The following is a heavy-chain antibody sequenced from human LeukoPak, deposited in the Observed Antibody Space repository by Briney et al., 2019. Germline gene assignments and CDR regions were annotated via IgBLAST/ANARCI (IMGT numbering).Heavy chain of an antibody. Sequence: SETLSLTCAVYGGSFSGYYWSWIRQPPGKGLEWIGEINHSGSTNYNPSLKSRVTISADTSKNQFSLKLSSVTAADTAVYYCARGEYYDFWSGSLPDYWGQGTLVTVSS. V-gene: IGHV4-34*01. J-gene: IGHJ4*02. CDR3: ARGEYYDFWSGSLPDY. CDR1: GGSFSGYY. D-gene: IGHD3-3*01. CDR2: INHSGST.